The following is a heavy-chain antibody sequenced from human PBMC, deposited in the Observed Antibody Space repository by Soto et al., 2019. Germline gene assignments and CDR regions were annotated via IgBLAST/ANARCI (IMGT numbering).Heavy chain of an antibody. J-gene: IGHJ4*02. CDR3: ARDPARGRNYFDY. D-gene: IGHD2-2*01. CDR2: ISSSSSTI. Sequence: GGSLRLSCAASGFTFSSYSMNWVRQAPGKGLEWVSYISSSSSTIYYADSVKGRFTISRDNAKNSLYLQMNSLRAEDTAVYYCARDPARGRNYFDYWGQGTLVTVSS. CDR1: GFTFSSYS. V-gene: IGHV3-48*01.